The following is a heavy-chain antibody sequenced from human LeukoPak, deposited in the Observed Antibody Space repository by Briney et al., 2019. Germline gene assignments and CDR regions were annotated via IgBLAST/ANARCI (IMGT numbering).Heavy chain of an antibody. CDR1: GFTFDDYA. CDR3: AKDIQLRGVMYYYYGMDV. D-gene: IGHD3-10*01. Sequence: GGSLRLSCAASGFTFDDYAMHWVRQAPGKGLEWVSLISGDGGSTYYADSVKGRFTISRDNSKNSLYLQMNSLRTEDTALYYCAKDIQLRGVMYYYYGMDVWGQGTTVTVSS. CDR2: ISGDGGST. V-gene: IGHV3-43*02. J-gene: IGHJ6*02.